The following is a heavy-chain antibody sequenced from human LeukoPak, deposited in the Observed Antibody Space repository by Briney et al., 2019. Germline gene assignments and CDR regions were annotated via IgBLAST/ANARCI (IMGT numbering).Heavy chain of an antibody. J-gene: IGHJ4*02. V-gene: IGHV3-23*01. CDR3: AKHQNKGFDY. CDR2: ISGSGGST. Sequence: PGGSQRLSCAASGFTFASYAMSWVRQAPGKGLEWVSIISGSGGSTYYVDSVKGRFTISRDNSKNTLYLQMNSLRAEDTAVYYCAKHQNKGFDYWGQGTLVTVSS. CDR1: GFTFASYA.